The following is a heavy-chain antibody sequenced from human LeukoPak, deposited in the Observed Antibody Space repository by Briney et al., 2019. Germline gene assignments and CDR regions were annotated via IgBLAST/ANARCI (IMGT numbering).Heavy chain of an antibody. Sequence: SETLSLTCVVHGGSFSGYCWSWIRQPPGKGLEWIGEINHSGRTNYNPSLKSRVTISVDTSKNQFSLKLSSVTAADTAVYYCARLGDSSGYYRSYYYYMDVWGKGTTVTISS. CDR3: ARLGDSSGYYRSYYYYMDV. J-gene: IGHJ6*03. CDR2: INHSGRT. V-gene: IGHV4-34*01. D-gene: IGHD3-22*01. CDR1: GGSFSGYC.